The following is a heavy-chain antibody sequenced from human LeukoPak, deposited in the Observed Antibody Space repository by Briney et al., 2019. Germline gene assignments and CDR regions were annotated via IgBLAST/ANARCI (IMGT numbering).Heavy chain of an antibody. V-gene: IGHV4-39*01. CDR2: IYYSGST. CDR1: GGSISSSSYY. Sequence: SETLSLTCTVSGGSISSSSYYWGWLRQPPGKGLEWIGSIYYSGSTYYNPSLKSRVTISVDTSKNQFSLKLSSVTAADTAVYYCARQWDSSGYYINDAFDIWGQGTMVTVSS. CDR3: ARQWDSSGYYINDAFDI. J-gene: IGHJ3*02. D-gene: IGHD3-22*01.